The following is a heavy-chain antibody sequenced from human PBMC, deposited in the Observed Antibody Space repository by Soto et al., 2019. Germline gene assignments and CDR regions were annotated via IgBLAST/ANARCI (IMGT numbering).Heavy chain of an antibody. D-gene: IGHD3-3*01. CDR3: TTDAANYDFWSGYRSYYYYMDV. J-gene: IGHJ6*03. CDR2: IKSKTDGGTT. V-gene: IGHV3-15*01. Sequence: GGSLRLSCAASGFTFSNAWMSWVRQAPGKGLEWVGRIKSKTDGGTTDYAAPVKGRFTISRDDSKNTLYLQMNSLKTEDTAVYYCTTDAANYDFWSGYRSYYYYMDVWGKGTTVTVSS. CDR1: GFTFSNAW.